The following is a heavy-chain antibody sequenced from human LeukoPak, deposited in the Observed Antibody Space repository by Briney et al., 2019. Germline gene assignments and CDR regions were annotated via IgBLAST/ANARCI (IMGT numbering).Heavy chain of an antibody. CDR2: IYTSGST. V-gene: IGHV4-4*07. CDR1: GGSISSYY. D-gene: IGHD3-22*01. Sequence: PSETLSLTCTVSGGSISSYYWSWIRQPAGKGLEWIGRIYTSGSTNYNPSLKSRVTMPVDTSKNQFSLKLSSVTAADTAVYYWARDYYDSSGYYWWYFDYWGQGTLVTVSS. CDR3: ARDYYDSSGYYWWYFDY. J-gene: IGHJ4*02.